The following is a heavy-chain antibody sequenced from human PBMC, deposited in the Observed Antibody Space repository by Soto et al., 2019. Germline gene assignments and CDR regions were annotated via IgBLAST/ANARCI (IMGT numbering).Heavy chain of an antibody. CDR2: IYYSGST. CDR1: GGSISSGDYY. J-gene: IGHJ3*02. V-gene: IGHV4-30-4*01. CDR3: ARDRPYYYDAFDI. Sequence: PSETLSLTCTVSGGSISSGDYYWSWIRQPPGKGLEWIGYIYYSGSTYYNPSLKSRVTISVDTSKNQFSLKLSSVTAADTAVYYCARDRPYYYDAFDIWGQGTMVT. D-gene: IGHD3-22*01.